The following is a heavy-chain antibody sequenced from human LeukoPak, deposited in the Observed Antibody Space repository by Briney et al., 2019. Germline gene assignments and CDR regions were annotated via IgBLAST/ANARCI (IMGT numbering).Heavy chain of an antibody. D-gene: IGHD3-3*01. Sequence: GGSLRLSCAASGFTFSSYAMHWVRQAPGMGLEWVAVISYDGSNKYYADSVKGRFTISRDNSKNTLYLQMNSLRAEDTAVYYCARDTYYDFWSGSPYYYGMDVWGQGTTVNVSS. CDR1: GFTFSSYA. CDR2: ISYDGSNK. CDR3: ARDTYYDFWSGSPYYYGMDV. V-gene: IGHV3-30-3*01. J-gene: IGHJ6*02.